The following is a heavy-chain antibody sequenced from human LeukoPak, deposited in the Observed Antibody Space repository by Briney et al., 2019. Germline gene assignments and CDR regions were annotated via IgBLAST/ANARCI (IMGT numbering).Heavy chain of an antibody. V-gene: IGHV3-23*01. CDR3: AKGTTYYDILTGYGYPYYFDY. CDR2: ISGSGGSK. CDR1: GFAFSKYA. D-gene: IGHD3-9*01. Sequence: GGSLRLSCAASGFAFSKYAMSWVRQAPGKGLEWVSAISGSGGSKYYADSLKGRFTISRDNSKNTLYVQMNSLRAEDTATYYCAKGTTYYDILTGYGYPYYFDYWGQGTLVTVSS. J-gene: IGHJ4*02.